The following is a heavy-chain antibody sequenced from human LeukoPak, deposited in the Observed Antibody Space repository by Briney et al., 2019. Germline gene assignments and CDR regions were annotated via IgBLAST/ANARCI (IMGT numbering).Heavy chain of an antibody. D-gene: IGHD3-10*01. J-gene: IGHJ4*02. Sequence: GGSLRLSCAASGFTFSHHWMHWVRQAPGKGLVWVSHISSDESSTTYADSVKGRFTISRDNSKSTLYLVMNSLRAEDTAVYYCAKEDGNYGSGRYYYFDYWGQGTLVTVSS. CDR2: ISSDESST. CDR1: GFTFSHHW. CDR3: AKEDGNYGSGRYYYFDY. V-gene: IGHV3-74*01.